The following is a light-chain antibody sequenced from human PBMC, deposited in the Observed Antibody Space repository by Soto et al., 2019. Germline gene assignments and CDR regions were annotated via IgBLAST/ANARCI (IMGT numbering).Light chain of an antibody. Sequence: DIQMTSFPSTLSGSVLERVTLTCRSSQTISSWLAWYQQKPGKAPKLLIYKASTLKSGVPSRFSGSGSGTEFTLTISSLQPDDFATYYCQHYNSYSPWTFGQGTKVDIK. CDR3: QHYNSYSPWT. CDR2: KAS. V-gene: IGKV1-5*03. CDR1: QTISSW. J-gene: IGKJ1*01.